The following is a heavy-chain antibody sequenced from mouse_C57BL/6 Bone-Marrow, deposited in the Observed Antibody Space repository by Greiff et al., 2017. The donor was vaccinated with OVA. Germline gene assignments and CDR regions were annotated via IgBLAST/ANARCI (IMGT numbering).Heavy chain of an antibody. Sequence: VQLQQSGPELVKPGASVKISCKASGYSFTGYYMNWVKQSPEKSLEWIGEINPSTGGTTYNRKFKAKATLTVDKSSSTAYMQLKSLTSEDSAVYYCARSAQVYAMDYWGQGTSVTVSS. CDR2: INPSTGGT. J-gene: IGHJ4*01. D-gene: IGHD3-2*02. CDR1: GYSFTGYY. V-gene: IGHV1-42*01. CDR3: ARSAQVYAMDY.